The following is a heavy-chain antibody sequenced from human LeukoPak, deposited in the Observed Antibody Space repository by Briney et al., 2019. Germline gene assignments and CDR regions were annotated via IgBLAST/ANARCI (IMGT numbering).Heavy chain of an antibody. Sequence: SETLSLTCSVSGGSISVYHWSWIRQPPGKGLEWIGYIHFSGITNYSPSLKSRVTISLDTSGNQFSLRLTSVTAADTAVYYCARLKAVTGKTDYFDYWGQGAPVTVSS. CDR2: IHFSGIT. CDR3: ARLKAVTGKTDYFDY. V-gene: IGHV4-59*01. D-gene: IGHD1-1*01. CDR1: GGSISVYH. J-gene: IGHJ4*02.